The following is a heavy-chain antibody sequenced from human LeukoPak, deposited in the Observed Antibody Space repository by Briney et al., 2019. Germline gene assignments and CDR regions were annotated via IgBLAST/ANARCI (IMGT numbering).Heavy chain of an antibody. CDR3: ARGPDGYMDV. CDR1: GGSISSSSYY. CDR2: IYYSGST. Sequence: SETLSLTCTVSGGSISSSSYYWGWIRQPPGKGLEWIGSIYYSGSTYSNPSLQSRVTISVDTSKNQFSLKLNSVTAADTAVYYCARGPDGYMDVWGKGTTVTVSS. V-gene: IGHV4-39*01. D-gene: IGHD5-24*01. J-gene: IGHJ6*03.